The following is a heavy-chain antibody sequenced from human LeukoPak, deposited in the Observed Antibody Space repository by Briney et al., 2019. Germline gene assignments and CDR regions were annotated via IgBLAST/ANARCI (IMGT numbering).Heavy chain of an antibody. D-gene: IGHD3-3*01. CDR3: ARDRVFGVVIIPRYYHGMDV. CDR1: GGTFSSYA. V-gene: IGHV1-69*04. J-gene: IGHJ6*02. Sequence: GSSVKVSCKASGGTFSSYAISWVRQAPGQGLEWMGRIIPILGIANYAQKSQGRVTITADKSTSTAYMELSSLRSEDTAVYYCARDRVFGVVIIPRYYHGMDVWGQGTTVTVSS. CDR2: IIPILGIA.